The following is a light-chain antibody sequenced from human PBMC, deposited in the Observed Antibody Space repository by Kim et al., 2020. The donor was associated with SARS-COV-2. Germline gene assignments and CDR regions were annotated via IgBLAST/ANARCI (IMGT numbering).Light chain of an antibody. J-gene: IGKJ1*01. V-gene: IGKV1-27*01. CDR3: QKCDSAPWT. CDR1: QNISNY. CDR2: AAS. Sequence: ASVGDRVTITCRASQNISNYLAWFQLKPGKAPKLLIYAASALQPGVPSRFSGSGSGTDFTLTVTSLQPEDVATYYCQKCDSAPWTFGQGTKVEIK.